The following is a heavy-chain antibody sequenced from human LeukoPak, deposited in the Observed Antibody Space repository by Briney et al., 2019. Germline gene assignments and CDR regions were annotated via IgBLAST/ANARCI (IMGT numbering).Heavy chain of an antibody. J-gene: IGHJ4*02. V-gene: IGHV1-69*13. D-gene: IGHD4-17*01. CDR2: IIPIFGTA. CDR3: ARGSYYGDFDY. Sequence: SVKVSCKASGGTFSSYAISWVRQAPGQGLEWMGGIIPIFGTANYAQKSQGRVTITADESTSTAYMELSSLRSEDTAVYYCARGSYYGDFDYWGQGTLVTVSS. CDR1: GGTFSSYA.